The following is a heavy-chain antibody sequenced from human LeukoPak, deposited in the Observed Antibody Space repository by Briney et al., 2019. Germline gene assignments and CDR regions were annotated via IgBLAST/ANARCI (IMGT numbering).Heavy chain of an antibody. J-gene: IGHJ4*02. Sequence: PSETLSLTCTVSGGSISDYYWSWIRQPPGKGLEWIGYIYYSGSTNYNPSLKSRVTISVDTSKNQFSLKLRSVTAADTAVYYCARHNYGDYFPALSLDYWGQGTLVTVSS. D-gene: IGHD4-17*01. CDR3: ARHNYGDYFPALSLDY. V-gene: IGHV4-59*08. CDR2: IYYSGST. CDR1: GGSISDYY.